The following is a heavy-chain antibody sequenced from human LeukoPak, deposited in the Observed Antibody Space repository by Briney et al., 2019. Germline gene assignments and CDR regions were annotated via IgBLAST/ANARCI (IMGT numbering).Heavy chain of an antibody. CDR3: ARLREGMIVVIFDY. V-gene: IGHV1-18*01. CDR2: ISAYNGNT. J-gene: IGHJ4*02. Sequence: ASVKVSCKASVYTFTSYGISWVRQAPGQGLEWMGWISAYNGNTNYAQKLQGRVTMTTDTSTSTAYMELRSLRSDDTAVYYCARLREGMIVVIFDYWGQGTLVTVSS. D-gene: IGHD3-22*01. CDR1: VYTFTSYG.